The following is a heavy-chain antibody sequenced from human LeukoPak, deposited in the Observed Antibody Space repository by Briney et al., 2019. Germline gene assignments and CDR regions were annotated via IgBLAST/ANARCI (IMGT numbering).Heavy chain of an antibody. V-gene: IGHV3-33*06. D-gene: IGHD3/OR15-3a*01. CDR1: GFTFSSYA. Sequence: PGGSLRLSCAASGFTFSSYAMSWVRQAPGKGLEWVAVIWYDGSNKYYADSVKGRFTISRDNSKNTLYLQMNSLRAEDTAVYHCAKGTGHYYYYMDVWGKGATVTVSS. CDR3: AKGTGHYYYYMDV. J-gene: IGHJ6*03. CDR2: IWYDGSNK.